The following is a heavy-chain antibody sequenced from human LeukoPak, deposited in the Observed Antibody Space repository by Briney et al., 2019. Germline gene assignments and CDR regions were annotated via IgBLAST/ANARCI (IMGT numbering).Heavy chain of an antibody. V-gene: IGHV3-48*03. Sequence: PGGSLRLSCAASGFTFSSYEMNWVRQAPGKGLEWVSYISSSGSTIYYADSVKGRFTISRDNAKNSLYLQMNSLRAEDTAVYYCARDLYYDSSGYLVSHYFDYWGQGTLVTVSS. CDR3: ARDLYYDSSGYLVSHYFDY. J-gene: IGHJ4*02. CDR1: GFTFSSYE. CDR2: ISSSGSTI. D-gene: IGHD3-22*01.